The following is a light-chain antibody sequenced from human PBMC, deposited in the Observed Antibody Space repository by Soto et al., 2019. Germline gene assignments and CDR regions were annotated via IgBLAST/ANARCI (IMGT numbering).Light chain of an antibody. CDR2: DVS. V-gene: IGLV2-14*01. J-gene: IGLJ2*01. CDR1: SSDVGGYNY. Sequence: QSALTQPASVSGSPGQSITISCTGTSSDVGGYNYVSWYQQHPGKAPKLMIYDVSNRPSGVSNRFSGSQSGNTASLTISGLQAEDEADYYCSSYTSSSTLVVFGGGPKVTV. CDR3: SSYTSSSTLVV.